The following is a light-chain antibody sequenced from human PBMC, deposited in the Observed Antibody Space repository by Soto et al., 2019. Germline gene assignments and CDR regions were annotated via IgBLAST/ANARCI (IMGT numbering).Light chain of an antibody. Sequence: DIQMTQSPSSVSASVGDRVTITCRASQGISSWLAWYQHKPGRAPKLLIYIASSLQSGVPSRFSGSGSGTDFNLTISSLQPEDFATYYCQQANSFPLTFGGGTRVEIK. V-gene: IGKV1-12*01. J-gene: IGKJ4*01. CDR2: IAS. CDR3: QQANSFPLT. CDR1: QGISSW.